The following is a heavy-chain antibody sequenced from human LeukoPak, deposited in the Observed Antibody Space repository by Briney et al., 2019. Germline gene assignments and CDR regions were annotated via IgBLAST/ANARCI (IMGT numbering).Heavy chain of an antibody. CDR3: AKILGLGASPPRVFNI. CDR1: GFTFSSYA. Sequence: PGGSLRLSCAASGFTFSSYAMHWVRQAPGKGLEWVAVISYDGSNKYYADSVKGRFTISRDNSKNTLYLQMSGLRAEDTAIYYCAKILGLGASPPRVFNIWGQGTMVTVSS. V-gene: IGHV3-30-3*02. CDR2: ISYDGSNK. D-gene: IGHD3-16*01. J-gene: IGHJ3*02.